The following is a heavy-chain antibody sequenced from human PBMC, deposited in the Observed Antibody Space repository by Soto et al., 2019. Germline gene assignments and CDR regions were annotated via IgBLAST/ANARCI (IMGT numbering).Heavy chain of an antibody. J-gene: IGHJ6*03. CDR2: INHSGST. V-gene: IGHV4-34*01. Sequence: SETLSLTCAVYGGSFSGYYWIWIRQPPGKGLEWIGEINHSGSTNYNPSLKSRVTISVDTSKNQFSLKLSSVTAADTAVYYCARTTAVVPAAMLTNMYLLLRNYYMDVWGKGTTVTVSS. D-gene: IGHD2-2*01. CDR1: GGSFSGYY. CDR3: ARTTAVVPAAMLTNMYLLLRNYYMDV.